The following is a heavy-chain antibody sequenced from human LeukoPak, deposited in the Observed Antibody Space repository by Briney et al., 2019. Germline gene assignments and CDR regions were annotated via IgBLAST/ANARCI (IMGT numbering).Heavy chain of an antibody. CDR3: ARDGGITMVRGVSAFDI. CDR2: IKQDGSEK. D-gene: IGHD3-10*01. J-gene: IGHJ3*02. Sequence: RTGGSLRLSCAASAFTFSSYWMSWVRQAPGKGLEWVANIKQDGSEKYNVDSVKGRFTISRDDAKNSLYLQMNSLRAEDTAVYYYARDGGITMVRGVSAFDIWGQGTMVTVSS. CDR1: AFTFSSYW. V-gene: IGHV3-7*01.